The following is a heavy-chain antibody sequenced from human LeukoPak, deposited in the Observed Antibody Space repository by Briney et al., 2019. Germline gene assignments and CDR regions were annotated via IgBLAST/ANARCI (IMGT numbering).Heavy chain of an antibody. Sequence: GGSLRLSCAASGFTFNSYWMHWVRQAPGKGLVWVSRISSDGSSTSYADSVKGRFTISRDNAKNSLYLQMNSLRAEDTAVYYCATPLDYYDSSGYHQGGDWGQGTLVTVSS. CDR2: ISSDGSST. D-gene: IGHD3-22*01. J-gene: IGHJ4*02. CDR3: ATPLDYYDSSGYHQGGD. CDR1: GFTFNSYW. V-gene: IGHV3-74*01.